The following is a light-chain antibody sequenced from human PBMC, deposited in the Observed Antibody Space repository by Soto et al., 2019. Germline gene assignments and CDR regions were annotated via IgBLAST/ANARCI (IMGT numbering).Light chain of an antibody. Sequence: QSALTQPRSVSGSPGQSVTISCTGTSSDVGGYNYVSWYQQHPDKAPKLMIYDVNKRPSGVPDRFSGSKSGNTASLTISGLQAEDEADYSCCSYAGTYTYVFGTGTKVTVL. CDR2: DVN. J-gene: IGLJ1*01. CDR1: SSDVGGYNY. V-gene: IGLV2-11*01. CDR3: CSYAGTYTYV.